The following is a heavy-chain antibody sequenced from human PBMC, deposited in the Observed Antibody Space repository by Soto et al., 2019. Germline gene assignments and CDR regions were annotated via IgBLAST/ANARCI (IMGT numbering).Heavy chain of an antibody. CDR3: ARGGYYDILTGLSYLAPTNDY. CDR2: IYYSGST. Sequence: PSETLSLTCTVSGGSISSSSYYWGWIRQPPGKGLEWIGYIYYSGSTNYNPSLKSRVTISVDTSKNQFSLKLSSVTAADTAVYYCARGGYYDILTGLSYLAPTNDYWGQGTLVTVSS. D-gene: IGHD3-9*01. CDR1: GGSISSSSYY. V-gene: IGHV4-61*05. J-gene: IGHJ4*02.